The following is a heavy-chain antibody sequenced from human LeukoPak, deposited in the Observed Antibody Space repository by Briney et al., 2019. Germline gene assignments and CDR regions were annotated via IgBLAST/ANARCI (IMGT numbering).Heavy chain of an antibody. J-gene: IGHJ3*02. V-gene: IGHV3-9*01. CDR2: ISWNSGSI. Sequence: GGSLRLSCAASGFTFDGYAMHWVRQAPGKGLEWVSGISWNSGSIGYADSVKGRFTISRDNAKNSLYLQMNSLRAEDTALYYCAKVTARGAFDIWGQGTMATVSS. CDR3: AKVTARGAFDI. CDR1: GFTFDGYA.